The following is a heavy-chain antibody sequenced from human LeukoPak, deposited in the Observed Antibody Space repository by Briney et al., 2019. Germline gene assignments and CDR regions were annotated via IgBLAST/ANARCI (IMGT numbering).Heavy chain of an antibody. V-gene: IGHV3-9*01. CDR2: ISWNSGSI. Sequence: PGGSLRLSCAASGFTFSSYAMSWVRQAPGKGLEWVSGISWNSGSIGYADSVKGRFTISRDNAKNSLYLQMNSLRAEDTALYYCASGYSYGSADYWGQGTLVTVSS. D-gene: IGHD5-18*01. J-gene: IGHJ4*02. CDR3: ASGYSYGSADY. CDR1: GFTFSSYA.